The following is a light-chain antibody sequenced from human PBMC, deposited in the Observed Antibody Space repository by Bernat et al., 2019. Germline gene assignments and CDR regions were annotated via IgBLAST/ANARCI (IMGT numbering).Light chain of an antibody. CDR3: HRYDNFGDA. J-gene: IGKJ3*01. CDR2: DAS. V-gene: IGKV1-33*01. Sequence: DIQMTQSPSSLSASVGDRVTITCQASQDIRSYLNWYQQKPGKAPKLLIYDASKLEPGVPASFSGGGSGTDFTFTITSLQPEDIATYYCHRYDNFGDAFGPGTKVD. CDR1: QDIRSY.